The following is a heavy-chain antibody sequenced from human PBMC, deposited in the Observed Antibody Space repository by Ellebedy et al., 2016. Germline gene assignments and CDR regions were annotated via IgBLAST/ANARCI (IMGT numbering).Heavy chain of an antibody. J-gene: IGHJ4*02. V-gene: IGHV1-69*13. D-gene: IGHD3-10*01. CDR1: GGTFTRYA. CDR3: ARDPPGSTEDY. Sequence: ASVKVSCKASGGTFTRYAISWVRQAPGQGLEWMGGITPMFEIEKYAQKFQGRLTITEDESTSTAYMELRSLKYEDTAVYYCARDPPGSTEDYWGQGTQVTVSS. CDR2: ITPMFEIE.